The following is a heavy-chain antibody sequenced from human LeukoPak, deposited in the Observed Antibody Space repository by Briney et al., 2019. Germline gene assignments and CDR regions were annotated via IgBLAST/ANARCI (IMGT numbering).Heavy chain of an antibody. Sequence: GGSLRLSCTTSGFNFRAYWMGWVRQAPGKGLEWVGRIKSKTDGGTTDYAAPVKGRFSISRDDSENTLYLQMNSLKTEDTAVYYCTTASGSSGRSGYWGQGALVTVSS. CDR2: IKSKTDGGTT. V-gene: IGHV3-15*01. J-gene: IGHJ4*02. CDR1: GFNFRAYW. D-gene: IGHD3-22*01. CDR3: TTASGSSGRSGY.